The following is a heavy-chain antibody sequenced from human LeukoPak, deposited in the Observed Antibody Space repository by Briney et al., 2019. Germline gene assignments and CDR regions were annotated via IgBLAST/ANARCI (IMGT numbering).Heavy chain of an antibody. CDR3: ARDADYGDYVGY. J-gene: IGHJ4*02. Sequence: SETLSLTCAVYGGSFSGYYWSWIRQPPGKGLEWIGEINHSGSTNYNPSLKSRVTISVDTSKNQFSLKLSSVTAADTAVYYCARDADYGDYVGYWGQGTLVTVSS. V-gene: IGHV4-34*01. D-gene: IGHD4-17*01. CDR1: GGSFSGYY. CDR2: INHSGST.